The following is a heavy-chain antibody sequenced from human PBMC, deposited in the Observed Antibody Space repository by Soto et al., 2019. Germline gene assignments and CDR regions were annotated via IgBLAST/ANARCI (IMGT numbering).Heavy chain of an antibody. D-gene: IGHD4-17*01. Sequence: SETLSLTCTVSGGYISSYYWSWIRQPPGKGLEWIGYIYYSGSTNYNPSLKSRVTISVDTSKNQFSLKLSSVTAADTAVYYCARLSVTTGFDYWGQGTLVTVS. J-gene: IGHJ4*02. V-gene: IGHV4-59*08. CDR2: IYYSGST. CDR3: ARLSVTTGFDY. CDR1: GGYISSYY.